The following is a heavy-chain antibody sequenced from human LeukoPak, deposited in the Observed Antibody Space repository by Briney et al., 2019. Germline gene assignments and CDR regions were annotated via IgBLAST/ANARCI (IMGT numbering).Heavy chain of an antibody. CDR2: IYYSGST. CDR3: ARIRYNWNYYWFDP. J-gene: IGHJ5*02. D-gene: IGHD1-7*01. Sequence: SETLSLTCTVSGGSISSYYWSWIRQPPGKGLEWIGYIYYSGSTNYNPSLKSRVTISVDTSKNQFSLKLSSVTAADTAVYYCARIRYNWNYYWFDPWGQGTLVTVSS. CDR1: GGSISSYY. V-gene: IGHV4-59*12.